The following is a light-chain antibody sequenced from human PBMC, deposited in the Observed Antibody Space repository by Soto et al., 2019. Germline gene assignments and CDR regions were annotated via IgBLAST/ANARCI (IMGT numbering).Light chain of an antibody. V-gene: IGKV3-20*01. CDR2: GAS. J-gene: IGKJ2*01. Sequence: EIVLTQSPGTLSLSPGERATLSCRASQSVSNNYLAWYQQKPGQAPRLLIYGASNRATGIPDRFSGSGSGNEFPLPISRLEPGDFAVYFCQQYCSSPATFGQGTNLEIK. CDR3: QQYCSSPAT. CDR1: QSVSNNY.